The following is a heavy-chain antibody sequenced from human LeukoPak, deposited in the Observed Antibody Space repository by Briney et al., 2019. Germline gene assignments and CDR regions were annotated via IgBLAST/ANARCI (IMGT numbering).Heavy chain of an antibody. J-gene: IGHJ6*02. CDR2: TYYRSKWRN. CDR3: ARDKVVYASYYYYYYGMDV. Sequence: SQTLSLTCAISGDSVSSNSASWNWIRQSPSRGLEWLGRTYYRSKWRNDYAVSVKSRITISPDTSKNQFSLKLSSVTAADTAVYYCARDKVVYASYYYYYYGMDVWGQGTTVTVSS. D-gene: IGHD2-8*02. V-gene: IGHV6-1*01. CDR1: GDSVSSNSAS.